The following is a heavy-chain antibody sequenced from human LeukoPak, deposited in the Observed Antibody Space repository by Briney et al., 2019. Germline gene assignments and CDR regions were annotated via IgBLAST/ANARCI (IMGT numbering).Heavy chain of an antibody. D-gene: IGHD1-26*01. J-gene: IGHJ4*02. CDR2: IFYSGTT. CDR3: ARINIVGALMPAYYFDY. Sequence: SETLSLTCTVSGGPISNSGYYWGWIRQPPGKGLEWIATIFYSGTTYYNPSLKSRVTISVDTSKNQFSLKLSSVTAADTAVYYCARINIVGALMPAYYFDYWGQGTLVTVSS. CDR1: GGPISNSGYY. V-gene: IGHV4-39*01.